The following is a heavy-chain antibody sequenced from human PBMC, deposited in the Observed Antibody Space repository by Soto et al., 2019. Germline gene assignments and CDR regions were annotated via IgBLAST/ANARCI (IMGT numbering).Heavy chain of an antibody. D-gene: IGHD6-13*01. CDR1: RASIYTYS. V-gene: IGHV4-4*07. Sequence: KPSETLSLTCTVSRASIYTYSWTWIRQPAGKGLQWIGHIYSSGSANYSPSLKSRVSMSVDSSKNQISLKLSSVTAADTAVYYCARALGSSSWFDYWGQGTLVTVSS. CDR2: IYSSGSA. J-gene: IGHJ4*02. CDR3: ARALGSSSWFDY.